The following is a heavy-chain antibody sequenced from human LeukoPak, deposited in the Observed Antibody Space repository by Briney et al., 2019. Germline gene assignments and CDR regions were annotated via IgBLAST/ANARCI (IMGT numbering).Heavy chain of an antibody. Sequence: PGGSLRLSCAASGFTFSSYRMSWVRQAPGKGLEWVANIKQDGSEKYYVDSVKGRFTISRDNAKNSLYLQMNSLRAEDTAVYYCARRYQLPGDAFDIWGQGTMVTVSS. V-gene: IGHV3-7*01. J-gene: IGHJ3*02. D-gene: IGHD2-2*01. CDR1: GFTFSSYR. CDR3: ARRYQLPGDAFDI. CDR2: IKQDGSEK.